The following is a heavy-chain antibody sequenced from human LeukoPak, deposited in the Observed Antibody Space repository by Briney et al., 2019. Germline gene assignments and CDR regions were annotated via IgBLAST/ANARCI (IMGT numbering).Heavy chain of an antibody. D-gene: IGHD4-17*01. J-gene: IGHJ4*02. V-gene: IGHV5-51*01. CDR3: ARSYGDYRSFDY. Sequence: GESLKVSCKASGYTFTSYYMHWVRQMPGKGLEWMGFIYPGDSDTRYSPSFQGQVTFSADKSISTAYLQWSSLKASDTAMYYCARSYGDYRSFDYWGQGTLVTVSS. CDR2: IYPGDSDT. CDR1: GYTFTSYY.